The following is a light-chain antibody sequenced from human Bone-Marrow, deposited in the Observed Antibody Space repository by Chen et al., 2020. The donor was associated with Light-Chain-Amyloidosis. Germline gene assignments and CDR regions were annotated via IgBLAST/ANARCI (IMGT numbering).Light chain of an antibody. J-gene: IGLJ2*01. CDR1: DLPTKY. Sequence: SYEPTQPPSVSVSPGQTARITCSGDDLPTKYAYWYQQKPGQAPVLVIHRDTERPSGISARFSGSSSGTTATLTISGVQAEDEADYHCQSADSSGTYEVIFGGGTKLTVL. CDR2: RDT. CDR3: QSADSSGTYEVI. V-gene: IGLV3-25*03.